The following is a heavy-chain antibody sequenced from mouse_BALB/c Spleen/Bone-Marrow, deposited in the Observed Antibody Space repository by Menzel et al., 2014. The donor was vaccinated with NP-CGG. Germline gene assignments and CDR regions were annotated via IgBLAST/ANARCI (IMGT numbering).Heavy chain of an antibody. V-gene: IGHV1-7*01. Sequence: QVQLQQSGAELAKPGASVKMSCKASGYTFTSYWMHWVKPRPGQGLEWIGYINPSTGYTEYNQKFKDKATLTADKSSSTAYMQLSSLTSEDSAVYYCARPPYYYGSCYDAMDYWGQGTSVTVSS. D-gene: IGHD1-1*01. CDR3: ARPPYYYGSCYDAMDY. CDR2: INPSTGYT. J-gene: IGHJ4*01. CDR1: GYTFTSYW.